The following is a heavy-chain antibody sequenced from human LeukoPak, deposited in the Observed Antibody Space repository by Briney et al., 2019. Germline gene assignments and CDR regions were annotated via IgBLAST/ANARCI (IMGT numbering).Heavy chain of an antibody. Sequence: SVKVSCKVSGGSFTNNAISWVRQAPRQGPEWMGRILPIFGTAEYAERFQDRFTITADKSTSTAYMELTSLKVEDTALYFCARGKGFVGHFDFWGQGTLVSVSS. D-gene: IGHD3-3*01. CDR2: ILPIFGTA. J-gene: IGHJ4*02. CDR3: ARGKGFVGHFDF. V-gene: IGHV1-69*06. CDR1: GGSFTNNA.